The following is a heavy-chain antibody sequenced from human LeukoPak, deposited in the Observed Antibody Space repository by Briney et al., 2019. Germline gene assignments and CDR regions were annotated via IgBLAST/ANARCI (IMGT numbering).Heavy chain of an antibody. V-gene: IGHV4-59*08. D-gene: IGHD4-17*01. CDR2: IYYSGST. CDR1: GGSISSYY. Sequence: SETLSLTCTVSGGSISSYYWGWIRQPPGKGLEWIGYIYYSGSTNYNPSLKSRVTISVDTSKNQFSLKLSSVTAADTAVYYCARHNSEHGDYDFDYWGQGTLVTVSS. CDR3: ARHNSEHGDYDFDY. J-gene: IGHJ4*02.